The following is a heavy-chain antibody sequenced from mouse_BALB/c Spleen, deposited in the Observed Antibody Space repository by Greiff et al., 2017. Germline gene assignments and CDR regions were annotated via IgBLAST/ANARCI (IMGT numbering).Heavy chain of an antibody. CDR2: IDTSDSYT. CDR1: GYTFTDYW. V-gene: IGHV1-69*01. J-gene: IGHJ4*01. CDR3: ARENYAMDY. Sequence: QVQLQQSGAELVMPGASVKMSCKASGYTFTDYWMHWVKQRPGQGLEWIGAIDTSDSYTSYNQKFKGKATLTVDESSSTVYMQLSSLTSEDSAVYYCARENYAMDYWGQGTSVTVSS.